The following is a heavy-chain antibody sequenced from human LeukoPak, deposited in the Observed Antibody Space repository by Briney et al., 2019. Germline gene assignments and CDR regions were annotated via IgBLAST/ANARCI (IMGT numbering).Heavy chain of an antibody. J-gene: IGHJ3*02. D-gene: IGHD2-2*01. CDR3: ARDPGSCSSTSCFNAFDI. Sequence: PGGSLRLSCTASGFTFSSYAMHWVRQAPGKGLEWVAVISYDGSNKYYADSVKGRFTISRDNSKNTLYLQMNSLRAEDTAVYYCARDPGSCSSTSCFNAFDIWGQGTMVTVSS. CDR1: GFTFSSYA. CDR2: ISYDGSNK. V-gene: IGHV3-30-3*01.